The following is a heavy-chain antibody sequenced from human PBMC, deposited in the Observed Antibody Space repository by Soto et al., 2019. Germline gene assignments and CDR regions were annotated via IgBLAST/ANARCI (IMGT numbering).Heavy chain of an antibody. J-gene: IGHJ6*02. Sequence: SATLSLTYAVYGGSFSGYDWSWIRPPPGKGLEGIGEINHSGSTNYNPSLKSRVTISVDTSKNQFSLKLSSVTAADTAVYYCARVRGLRFLEWLFDYYYGMDVWGQGTTVTVSS. CDR1: GGSFSGYD. D-gene: IGHD3-3*01. CDR3: ARVRGLRFLEWLFDYYYGMDV. CDR2: INHSGST. V-gene: IGHV4-34*01.